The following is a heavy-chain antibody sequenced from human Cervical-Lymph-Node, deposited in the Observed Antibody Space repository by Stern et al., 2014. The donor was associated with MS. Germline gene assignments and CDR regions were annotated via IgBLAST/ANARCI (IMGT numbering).Heavy chain of an antibody. CDR1: GFSLSTSGMC. J-gene: IGHJ5*02. D-gene: IGHD6-13*01. CDR2: IDWDDDK. V-gene: IGHV2-70*01. Sequence: QVTLKESGPALVKPTQTLTLTCTFSGFSLSTSGMCVSWIRQPPGKALEWLALIDWDDDKYYSTSLKTRLTISKDTSKNQVVLTMTNMDPVDTATYYCARASSYSRHFLNWFDPWGQGTLVTVSS. CDR3: ARASSYSRHFLNWFDP.